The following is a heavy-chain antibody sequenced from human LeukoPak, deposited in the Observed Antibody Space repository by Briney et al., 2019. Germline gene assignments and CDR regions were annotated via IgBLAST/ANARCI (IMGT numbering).Heavy chain of an antibody. V-gene: IGHV3-33*01. CDR3: ARGSLVMATILYYFDY. Sequence: PGGSLRLSCAASGFTFSSYGMHWVRQAPGKGLEWVAVIWYDGSNKYYADSVKGRFTISRDNSKNTLYLQMNSLRAEDAAVYYCARGSLVMATILYYFDYWGQGTLVTVSS. CDR1: GFTFSSYG. CDR2: IWYDGSNK. J-gene: IGHJ4*02. D-gene: IGHD5-24*01.